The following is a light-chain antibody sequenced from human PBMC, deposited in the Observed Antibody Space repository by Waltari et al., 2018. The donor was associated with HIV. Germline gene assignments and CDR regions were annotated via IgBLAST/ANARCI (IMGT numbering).Light chain of an antibody. V-gene: IGKV3-11*01. CDR3: QQATNWPPLT. Sequence: EIVLTQSPATVSSSPGERVPLSCKASQTVNPYLAWYQQKPGQAPRHLIYGTFHRAPGVPARFSSSGSGTDFTLTISSLEPDDSAVYFCQQATNWPPLTFGGGTKVEIK. CDR1: QTVNPY. CDR2: GTF. J-gene: IGKJ4*01.